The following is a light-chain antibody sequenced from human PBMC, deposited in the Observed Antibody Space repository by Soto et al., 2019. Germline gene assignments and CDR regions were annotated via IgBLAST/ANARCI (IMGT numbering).Light chain of an antibody. J-gene: IGKJ4*01. CDR1: QGVGST. CDR2: DAS. CDR3: QHYKTWPLS. Sequence: ELVLTQSPVTLSVSPGERATLSCRASQGVGSTLAWYQQAPGQAPRLLIYDASTRATGIPARFSGDGSGTEFTLTISSLQSDDIAVYYCQHYKTWPLSFGGGTRVEI. V-gene: IGKV3-15*01.